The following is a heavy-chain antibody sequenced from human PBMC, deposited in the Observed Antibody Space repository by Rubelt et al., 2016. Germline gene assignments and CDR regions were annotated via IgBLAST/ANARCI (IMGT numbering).Heavy chain of an antibody. D-gene: IGHD6-13*01. Sequence: QLQLQESGPGLVKPSETLSLTCTVSGGSISSSSYYWGWIRQPPGKGLEWIGSIYYSGSTYYNPSLKGRCTISVDTSKNQFSLKLGSWTAADTAVYYCARGLRSGSSSPTGAFDIWGQGTMVTVSS. V-gene: IGHV4-39*01. J-gene: IGHJ3*02. CDR2: IYYSGST. CDR1: GGSISSSSYY. CDR3: ARGLRSGSSSPTGAFDI.